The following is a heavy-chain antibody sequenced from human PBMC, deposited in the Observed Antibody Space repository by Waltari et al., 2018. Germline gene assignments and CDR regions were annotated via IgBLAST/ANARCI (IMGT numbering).Heavy chain of an antibody. CDR1: GFTFSTFW. CDR2: IKGDGSGN. V-gene: IGHV3-7*03. D-gene: IGHD3-16*01. J-gene: IGHJ4*02. CDR3: ASGGHVDY. Sequence: EVLLVESGGGLVQPGGPLRLPGAASGFTFSTFWMPWVRQAPGKGLEWVANIKGDGSGNHYLDSVRGRFTVSRDNARNSLYLQMNSLRADDTAVYYCASGGHVDYCGQGTLVTVSS.